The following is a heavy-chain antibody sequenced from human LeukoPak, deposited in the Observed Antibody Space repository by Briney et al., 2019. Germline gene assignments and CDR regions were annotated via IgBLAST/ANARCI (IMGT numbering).Heavy chain of an antibody. Sequence: GGSLRLSCAASRFMFSSYAMSWVRQAPGKGLEWVSTISSSGSSIYYADSVKGRFTISRDNSKNTLYLQMNSLRAEDTAVYYCAKGSYYFDYWGLGTLVTVSS. V-gene: IGHV3-23*01. CDR3: AKGSYYFDY. CDR2: ISSSGSSI. J-gene: IGHJ4*02. CDR1: RFMFSSYA.